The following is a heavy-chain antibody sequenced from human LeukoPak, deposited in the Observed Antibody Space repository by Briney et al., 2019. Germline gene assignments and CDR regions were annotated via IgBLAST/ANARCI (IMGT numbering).Heavy chain of an antibody. CDR1: GFTFSSYG. V-gene: IGHV3-30*18. Sequence: PGGSVTLSCAPSGFTFSSYGMHWVRHAPGKGREWVAVISYDGSNKYYADSVKGRFTISRDNSKNTLYLQMNILRAEDTAVYYCAKVGLAYCGGDCYSPDYWGQGTLVTVSS. D-gene: IGHD2-21*02. CDR2: ISYDGSNK. J-gene: IGHJ4*02. CDR3: AKVGLAYCGGDCYSPDY.